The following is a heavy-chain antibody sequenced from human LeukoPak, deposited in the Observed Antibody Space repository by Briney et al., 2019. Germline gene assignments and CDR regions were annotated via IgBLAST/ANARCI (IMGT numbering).Heavy chain of an antibody. CDR1: GGSVNSGDYY. Sequence: SETLSLTSTVSGGSVNSGDYYWSWIRQPPGKGLEWIGYIYYSGNTYYNPSLESRLTISLDTSKNQFSLKLSSVTAADTAVYYCARLLWFGEGGHGVDVWGQGTTVAVSS. J-gene: IGHJ6*02. CDR3: ARLLWFGEGGHGVDV. V-gene: IGHV4-30-4*01. CDR2: IYYSGNT. D-gene: IGHD3-10*01.